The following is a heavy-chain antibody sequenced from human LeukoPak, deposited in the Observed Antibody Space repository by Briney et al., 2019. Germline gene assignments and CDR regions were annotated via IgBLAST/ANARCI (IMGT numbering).Heavy chain of an antibody. V-gene: IGHV5-51*01. CDR2: INPGDSDT. D-gene: IGHD4-23*01. J-gene: IGHJ4*02. Sequence: SGESLKISCKGPGYSFTTYWIAWVRQMPGKGLEWMAIINPGDSDTRYSPSLQGQVTISADKSISTTYLQWSSLKASDSAMYYCARERWGNLEYWGQGTLVTVSS. CDR1: GYSFTTYW. CDR3: ARERWGNLEY.